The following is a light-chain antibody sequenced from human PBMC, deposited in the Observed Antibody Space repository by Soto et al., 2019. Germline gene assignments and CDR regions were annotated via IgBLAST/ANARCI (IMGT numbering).Light chain of an antibody. CDR2: GVS. J-gene: IGKJ1*01. V-gene: IGKV3-20*01. Sequence: ELVLTQSPVALSLSSGERATLSCRASQSVSSTLLTWYQQKPGQAPRLLIYGVSSRATGIPDRFSGSGSGTDFTITISRVEPEDFAVDFCHHYGDSSWTFGQGSRVEIK. CDR3: HHYGDSSWT. CDR1: QSVSSTL.